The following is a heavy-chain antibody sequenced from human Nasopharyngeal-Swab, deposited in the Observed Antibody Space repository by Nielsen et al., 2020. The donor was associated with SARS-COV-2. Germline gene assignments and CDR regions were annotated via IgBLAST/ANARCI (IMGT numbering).Heavy chain of an antibody. CDR2: INPNSGGT. Sequence: ASVKVSCKASGYTFTGYYMHWVRQAPGQGLEWMGWINPNSGGTNYAQKFQGRVTMTRDTSISTAYMELSRLRSDDTAVYYCARASSGWSGAFDIWGQGTMVTVSS. V-gene: IGHV1-2*02. CDR3: ARASSGWSGAFDI. J-gene: IGHJ3*02. CDR1: GYTFTGYY. D-gene: IGHD6-19*01.